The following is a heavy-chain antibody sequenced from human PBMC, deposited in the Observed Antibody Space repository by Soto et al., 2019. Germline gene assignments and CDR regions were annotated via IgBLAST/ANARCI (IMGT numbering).Heavy chain of an antibody. CDR3: ARVGGAGYSYGWNY. J-gene: IGHJ4*02. V-gene: IGHV1-46*01. D-gene: IGHD5-18*01. CDR1: GSWFTRYY. Sequence: KGSFKTAGSWFTRYYMRWVRQAHGQGLEWMGIINPSGGSTSYAQKFQGRVTMTRDTSTSTVYMELSSLRSEDTAVYYCARVGGAGYSYGWNYWGQGNLVTVS. CDR2: INPSGGST.